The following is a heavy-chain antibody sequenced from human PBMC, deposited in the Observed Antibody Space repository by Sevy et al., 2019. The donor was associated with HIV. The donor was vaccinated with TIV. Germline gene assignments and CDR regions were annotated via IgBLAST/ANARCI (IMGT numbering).Heavy chain of an antibody. J-gene: IGHJ4*02. Sequence: GGSLRLSCAASGFTLSTYSMVWVRQTPERGLEWVSTISGVSGDTYYADSVKGRFTISKDTSRNILYLEMSSLRADDTAVYYCAGGLDYWGQGTLVTVSS. D-gene: IGHD2-15*01. CDR3: AGGLDY. V-gene: IGHV3-23*01. CDR2: ISGVSGDT. CDR1: GFTLSTYS.